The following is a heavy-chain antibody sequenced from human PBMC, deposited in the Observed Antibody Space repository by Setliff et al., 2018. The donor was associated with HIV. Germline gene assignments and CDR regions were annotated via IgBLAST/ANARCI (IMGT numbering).Heavy chain of an antibody. CDR3: ARDARWLQFPYFDY. CDR2: IYTDGST. D-gene: IGHD5-12*01. J-gene: IGHJ4*01. Sequence: SETLSLTCTVSGGSITSGNYFWTRIRQPAGKGLEWIGHIYTDGSTNYNPSFRSRVTISVDSSKNQFSLKLSSVTAADTAVYYCARDARWLQFPYFDYWGQGTLVTV. CDR1: GGSITSGNYF. V-gene: IGHV4-61*09.